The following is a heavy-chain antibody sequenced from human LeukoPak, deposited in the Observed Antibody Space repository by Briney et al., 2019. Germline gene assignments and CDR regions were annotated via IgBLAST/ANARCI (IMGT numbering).Heavy chain of an antibody. CDR3: AKDRYGDYDY. CDR2: ISGSGGST. Sequence: GGSLRLSCAASGFTFSSYAMSWVRQAPGKRLEWVSAISGSGGSTYYADSVKGRFTISRDNSKNTLHLQMNSLRAEDTAVYYCAKDRYGDYDYWGQGTLVTVSS. CDR1: GFTFSSYA. J-gene: IGHJ4*02. V-gene: IGHV3-23*01. D-gene: IGHD4-17*01.